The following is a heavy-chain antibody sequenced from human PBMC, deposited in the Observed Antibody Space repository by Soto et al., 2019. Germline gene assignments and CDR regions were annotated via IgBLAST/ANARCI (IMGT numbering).Heavy chain of an antibody. CDR2: IVVGSGNT. CDR3: AADPYCGGDCYCDY. Sequence: GSSVKVSCKASGFTFFTSAVQWVRQARGQRLEWIGWIVVGSGNTNYAQKFQERVTITRDMSTNTAYMELSSLRSEDTALYYCAADPYCGGDCYCDYWGQGIRVTVSS. J-gene: IGHJ4*02. D-gene: IGHD2-21*02. CDR1: GFTFFTSA. V-gene: IGHV1-58*01.